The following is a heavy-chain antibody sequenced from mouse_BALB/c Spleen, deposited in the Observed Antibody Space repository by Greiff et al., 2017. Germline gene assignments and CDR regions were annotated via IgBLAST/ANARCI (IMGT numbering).Heavy chain of an antibody. V-gene: IGHV5-6-3*01. J-gene: IGHJ3*01. CDR2: INSNGGST. CDR3: ARDRGTYTY. D-gene: IGHD3-1*01. CDR1: GFTFSSYG. Sequence: DVMLVESGGGLVQPGGSLKLSCAASGFTFSSYGMSWVRKTPDKRLELVATINSNGGSTYYPDSVKGRFTISRDNAKNTLYLQMSSLKSEDTAMYYCARDRGTYTYWGQGTLVTVSA.